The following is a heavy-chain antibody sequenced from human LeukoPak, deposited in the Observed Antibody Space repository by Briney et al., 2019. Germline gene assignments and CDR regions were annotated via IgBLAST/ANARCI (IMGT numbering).Heavy chain of an antibody. CDR1: GFTFNRCW. D-gene: IGHD2-2*01. Sequence: PGGSLRLSCVVSGFTFNRCWMNWVRQAPGKGLEWVSAISGSGGSTYYADSVKGRFTISRDNSKNTLYLQMNSLRAEDTAVYYCAKDSSSTSPNWFDPWGQGTLVTVSS. V-gene: IGHV3-23*01. CDR3: AKDSSSTSPNWFDP. J-gene: IGHJ5*02. CDR2: ISGSGGST.